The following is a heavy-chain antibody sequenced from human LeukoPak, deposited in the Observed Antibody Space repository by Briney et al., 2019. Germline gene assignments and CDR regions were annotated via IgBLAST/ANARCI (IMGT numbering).Heavy chain of an antibody. CDR3: ARDKWGRQQRSCGMDV. CDR2: ISDSSRKI. V-gene: IGHV3-48*01. CDR1: GFTFNTYS. D-gene: IGHD6-13*01. Sequence: GGSLRLSCAASGFTFNTYSMNWVRQAPGKGLEWISYISDSSRKIYYADSVKGRFTISRDNSKDTLYLQMNSLRAEDTAVYYCARDKWGRQQRSCGMDVWGQGTTVTVSS. J-gene: IGHJ6*02.